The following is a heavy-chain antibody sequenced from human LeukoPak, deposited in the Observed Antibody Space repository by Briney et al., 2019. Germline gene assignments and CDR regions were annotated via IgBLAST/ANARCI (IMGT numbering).Heavy chain of an antibody. V-gene: IGHV4-39*07. CDR3: ASIAAASGRYFDL. Sequence: SETLSLTCTVSGGSISSSSYYWGWIRQPPGKGLEWIGSIYYSGSTYYNPSLKSRVTISVDTSKNQFSLKLSSVTAADTAVYYCASIAAASGRYFDLWGRGTLVTVSS. J-gene: IGHJ2*01. CDR2: IYYSGST. D-gene: IGHD6-13*01. CDR1: GGSISSSSYY.